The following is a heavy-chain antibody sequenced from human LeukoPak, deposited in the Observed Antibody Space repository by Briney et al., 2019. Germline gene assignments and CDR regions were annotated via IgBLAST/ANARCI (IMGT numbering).Heavy chain of an antibody. CDR3: ARGPENAVLTNGDAPFDY. CDR1: GDSMSSYF. V-gene: IGHV4-59*12. CDR2: IDDSGSTNYST. D-gene: IGHD4-17*01. J-gene: IGHJ4*02. Sequence: SETLSLTCKVSGDSMSSYFWSWIRQSPEKGLEWIGYIDDSGSTNYSTNYNPSFKSRVTISVDTSKNQFSLKLSSVTAADTAVYYCARGPENAVLTNGDAPFDYWGQGTLVTVSS.